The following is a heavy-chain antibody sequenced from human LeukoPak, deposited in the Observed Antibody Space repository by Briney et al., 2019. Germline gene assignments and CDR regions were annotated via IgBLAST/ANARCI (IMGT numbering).Heavy chain of an antibody. CDR3: AADYSGNYHVEFDY. Sequence: SETLSLTCAVNGGSFSGYYWSWIRQPPGKGREWIGEINHSGSTNYNPSLKRRVTISVDTSKNQFSLKVSSVTAADTAVYYCAADYSGNYHVEFDYWGQGTLVTVSS. CDR2: INHSGST. D-gene: IGHD4/OR15-4a*01. CDR1: GGSFSGYY. J-gene: IGHJ4*02. V-gene: IGHV4-34*01.